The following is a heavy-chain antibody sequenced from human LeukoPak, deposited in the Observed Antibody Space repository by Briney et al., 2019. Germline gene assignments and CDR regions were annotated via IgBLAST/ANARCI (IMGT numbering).Heavy chain of an antibody. D-gene: IGHD3-10*01. CDR3: ASAAPGDY. CDR1: GGSISSYY. Sequence: SETLSLTCTVSGGSISSYYWSWIRQPPGKGLEWIGSIYYSGSTYYNPSLKSRVTISVDTSKNQFSLKLSSVTAADTAVYYCASAAPGDYWGQGTLVTVSS. V-gene: IGHV4-39*01. J-gene: IGHJ4*02. CDR2: IYYSGST.